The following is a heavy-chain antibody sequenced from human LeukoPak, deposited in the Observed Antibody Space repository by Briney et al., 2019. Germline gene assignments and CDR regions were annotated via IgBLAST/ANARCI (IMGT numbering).Heavy chain of an antibody. CDR1: GFTFSSYG. J-gene: IGHJ6*02. CDR3: ARDRAVLLWFGEPHYGMDV. V-gene: IGHV3-33*01. D-gene: IGHD3-10*01. CDR2: IWYDGSNK. Sequence: TGGSLRLSCAASGFTFSSYGMHWVRQAPGKGLEWVAVIWYDGSNKYYADSVKGRFTISRDNSKNTLYLQMNSLRAEDTAVYYCARDRAVLLWFGEPHYGMDVWGQGTTVTVSS.